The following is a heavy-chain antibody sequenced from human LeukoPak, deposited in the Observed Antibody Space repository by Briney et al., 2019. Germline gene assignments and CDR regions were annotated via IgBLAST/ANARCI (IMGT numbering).Heavy chain of an antibody. V-gene: IGHV3-23*01. J-gene: IGHJ4*02. D-gene: IGHD4-17*01. CDR1: GFTFSGYA. CDR3: GKERSNYFDY. Sequence: HPGGSLRLSCAASGFTFSGYAMTWVRQAPGKGLEWVSIISGTGGSTYYADSVKGRFTISRDNPKNTLYLQMDSLRAEDTAVYYCGKERSNYFDYWGQGTLVTVSS. CDR2: ISGTGGST.